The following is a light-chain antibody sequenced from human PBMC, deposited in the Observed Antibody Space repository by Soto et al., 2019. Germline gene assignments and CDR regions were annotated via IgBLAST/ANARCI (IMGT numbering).Light chain of an antibody. J-gene: IGKJ4*01. CDR2: DAS. CDR1: QSISSW. V-gene: IGKV1-5*01. CDR3: QQYNSYSVT. Sequence: DIQMTQSPSTLSASVGDRVTITCRASQSISSWLAWYQQKPGKAPKLQIYDASSLESGVPSRLIGSGSGTEFALTISSLQPDDFATYYCQQYNSYSVTFGGGTKVEIK.